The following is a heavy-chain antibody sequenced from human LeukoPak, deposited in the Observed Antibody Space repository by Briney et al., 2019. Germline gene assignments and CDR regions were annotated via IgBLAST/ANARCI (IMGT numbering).Heavy chain of an antibody. D-gene: IGHD2-15*01. J-gene: IGHJ2*01. CDR1: GGSISSYY. CDR2: IYTSGTT. Sequence: SETLSLTCTVSGGSISSYYWSWIRQPAGKGLEWIGHIYTSGTTNYNPSLKSRVTMSVDTSKSQFSLKLSSVTAADTAVYYCARVLVVAGHSDYSYFDLWGRGTLGTVSS. V-gene: IGHV4-4*07. CDR3: ARVLVVAGHSDYSYFDL.